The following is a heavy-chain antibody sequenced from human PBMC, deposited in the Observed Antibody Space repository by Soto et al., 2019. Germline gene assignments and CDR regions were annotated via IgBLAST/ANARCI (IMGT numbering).Heavy chain of an antibody. J-gene: IGHJ4*02. D-gene: IGHD6-13*01. Sequence: QVQLQESGPGLVKPSETLSLTCTVSGGSVSSGSYYWSWIRQPPGKGLEWIGYIYYSGSTNYNTSLKSRVTISVDTSKNQCSLKLSTVTAADTAVYYCARDQLEEGVFDYWGQGTLVTVSS. CDR2: IYYSGST. V-gene: IGHV4-61*01. CDR1: GGSVSSGSYY. CDR3: ARDQLEEGVFDY.